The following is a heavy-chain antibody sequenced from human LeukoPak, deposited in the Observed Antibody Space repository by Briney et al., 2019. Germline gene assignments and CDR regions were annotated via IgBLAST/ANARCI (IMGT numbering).Heavy chain of an antibody. CDR1: GYTFTSYG. CDR2: ISAYNGNT. Sequence: GASVKVSCKASGYTFTSYGISWVRQAPGQGLEWMGWISAYNGNTNYAQKLQGRVTMTRDMSTSTVYMELSSLRSEDTAVYYCARDFTAMVTDLNYWGQGTLVTVSS. J-gene: IGHJ4*02. CDR3: ARDFTAMVTDLNY. D-gene: IGHD5-18*01. V-gene: IGHV1-18*01.